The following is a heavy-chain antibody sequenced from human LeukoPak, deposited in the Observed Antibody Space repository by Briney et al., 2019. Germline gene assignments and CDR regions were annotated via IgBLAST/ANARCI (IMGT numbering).Heavy chain of an antibody. CDR3: ARGVEAPHVRLQDYFFVDV. CDR2: VNHSEST. Sequence: SETLSLTCAVYGGSFSGYHWNWFRQPPGKGLEWIGEVNHSESTNYNPSLKSRVTISVDTSKNQFFLKLTSVTAADTAVYYCARGVEAPHVRLQDYFFVDVWGKGTTVTVSS. CDR1: GGSFSGYH. D-gene: IGHD2-15*01. V-gene: IGHV4-34*01. J-gene: IGHJ6*03.